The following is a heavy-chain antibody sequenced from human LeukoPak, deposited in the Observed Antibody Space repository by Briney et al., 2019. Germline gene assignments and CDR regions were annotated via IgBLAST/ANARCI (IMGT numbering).Heavy chain of an antibody. CDR1: GDSVPSNSAA. CDR2: TYYRSKWYN. V-gene: IGHV6-1*01. J-gene: IGHJ5*02. CDR3: AGEEYAAGINWFDP. D-gene: IGHD6-19*01. Sequence: SQTLSLTCAISGDSVPSNSAAWNWIRQSPSRGLEWLGRTYYRSKWYNDYAVSVKSRITINPDTSKNQFSLQLNSVTPEDTAVYYCAGEEYAAGINWFDPWGQGTLVTVSS.